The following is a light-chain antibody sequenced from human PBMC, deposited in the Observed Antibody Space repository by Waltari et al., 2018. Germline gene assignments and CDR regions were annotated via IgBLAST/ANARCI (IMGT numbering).Light chain of an antibody. V-gene: IGKV2-28*01. CDR3: MQALQTPYT. CDR2: LAS. Sequence: DIVMTQSPLSLPVTPGKPASISCRSSQSLPHGNGYNYLDWFLQKPGRSPQLLMYLASNRTSGVPDRFSGSASGTDFTLKISSVEAEDVGVYYCMQALQTPYTFGQGTKLEIK. CDR1: QSLPHGNGYNY. J-gene: IGKJ2*01.